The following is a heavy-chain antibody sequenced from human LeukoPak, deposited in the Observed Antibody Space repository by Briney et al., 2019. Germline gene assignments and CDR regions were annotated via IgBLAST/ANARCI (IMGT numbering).Heavy chain of an antibody. CDR1: GFTFSSYG. J-gene: IGHJ4*02. V-gene: IGHV3-23*01. Sequence: PGGSLRLSCAASGFTFSSYGMSWVRQAPGKGLEWVSAISGSGGSTYYADSVKGRFTISRDNSKNTLYLQMNSLRAEDTAVYYCAKDRGSNYYDSSGLFDYWGQGTLVTVSS. CDR2: ISGSGGST. D-gene: IGHD3-22*01. CDR3: AKDRGSNYYDSSGLFDY.